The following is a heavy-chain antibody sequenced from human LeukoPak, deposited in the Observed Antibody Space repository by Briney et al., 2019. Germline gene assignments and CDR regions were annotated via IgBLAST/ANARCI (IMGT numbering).Heavy chain of an antibody. V-gene: IGHV4-34*01. Sequence: PSETLSLTCAVYGGSFSGYYWSWIRQPPGKGLEWIGEINHSGSTNYNPSLKSRVTISVDTSKNQFSLKLSSVTAADTAVYYCASQIDGTYYFDYWGQGTLVTVSS. D-gene: IGHD1-1*01. J-gene: IGHJ4*02. CDR1: GGSFSGYY. CDR3: ASQIDGTYYFDY. CDR2: INHSGST.